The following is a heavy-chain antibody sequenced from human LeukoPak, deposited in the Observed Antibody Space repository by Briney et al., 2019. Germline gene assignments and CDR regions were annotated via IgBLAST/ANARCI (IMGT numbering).Heavy chain of an antibody. CDR2: IYYSGST. D-gene: IGHD6-13*01. Sequence: SETLSLTCTVSGGSISSYYWSWIRQPPGKGLEWIGYIYYSGSTNYNPSLKSRVTISVDTSKNQFSLKLSSVTAADTAVYYCARVGRIAAAVPNFDYWGQGTLVTVSS. V-gene: IGHV4-59*01. CDR3: ARVGRIAAAVPNFDY. CDR1: GGSISSYY. J-gene: IGHJ4*02.